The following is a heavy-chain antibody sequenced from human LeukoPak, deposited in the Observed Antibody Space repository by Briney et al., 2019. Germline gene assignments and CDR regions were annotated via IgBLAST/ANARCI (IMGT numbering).Heavy chain of an antibody. Sequence: GGSLRLSCAASGFTFSNLWMSWVRQAPGKGLECVSSLSFGGGTIYYADSVKGRFTISKDNSKNTVYLQMSSLRVDDTAVYHCAKAASSSWPSYYYGMDVWGQGTTVTVSS. D-gene: IGHD6-13*01. CDR1: GFTFSNLW. CDR3: AKAASSSWPSYYYGMDV. V-gene: IGHV3-23*01. CDR2: LSFGGGTI. J-gene: IGHJ6*02.